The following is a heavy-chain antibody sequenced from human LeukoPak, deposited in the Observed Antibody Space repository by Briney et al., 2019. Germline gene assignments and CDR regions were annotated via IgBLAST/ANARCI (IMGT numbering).Heavy chain of an antibody. V-gene: IGHV1-69*05. J-gene: IGHJ4*02. CDR1: GGTFSSYA. D-gene: IGHD2-21*01. CDR2: IIPIFGTA. Sequence: SVTVSCKASGGTFSSYAISWVRQAPGQGLEWMGGIIPIFGTANYAQKFQGRVTITTDESTSTAYMELSSLRSEDTAVYYCARALSKYCGGECYSGGLWYWGQGTLVSVSS. CDR3: ARALSKYCGGECYSGGLWY.